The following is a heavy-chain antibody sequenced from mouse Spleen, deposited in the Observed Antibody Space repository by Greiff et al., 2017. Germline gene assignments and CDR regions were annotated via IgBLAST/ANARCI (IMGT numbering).Heavy chain of an antibody. J-gene: IGHJ2*01. Sequence: VQVVESGAELVRPGVSVKISCKGSGYTFTDYAMHWVKQSHAKSLEWIGVISTYYGDASYNQKFKGKATMTVDKSSSTAYMELARLTSEDSAIYYCARDYGSSLDYWGQGTTLTVSS. CDR3: ARDYGSSLDY. V-gene: IGHV1S137*01. CDR1: GYTFTDYA. CDR2: ISTYYGDA. D-gene: IGHD1-1*01.